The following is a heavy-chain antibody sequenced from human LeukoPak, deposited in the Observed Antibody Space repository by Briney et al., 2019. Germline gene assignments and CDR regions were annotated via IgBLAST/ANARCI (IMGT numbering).Heavy chain of an antibody. D-gene: IGHD6-13*01. Sequence: PGGSLRLSCAASGFTVSSNFVTWVREAPGKGLEGLSIIYSGGGTDYADSVKGRFTISRDNSKNTVYLQMNSLSAEDTAMYYCARKSLGIVAADTFFGSWGQGTMVTVSS. CDR1: GFTVSSNF. CDR2: IYSGGGT. V-gene: IGHV3-53*01. J-gene: IGHJ4*02. CDR3: ARKSLGIVAADTFFGS.